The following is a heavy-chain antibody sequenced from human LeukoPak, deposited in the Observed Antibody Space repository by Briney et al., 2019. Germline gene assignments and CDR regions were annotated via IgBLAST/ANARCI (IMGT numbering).Heavy chain of an antibody. CDR2: IYYSGST. V-gene: IGHV4-59*01. D-gene: IGHD6-19*01. CDR3: ARLGYSSGLTFDY. CDR1: GGSISSYY. Sequence: PSETLSLTCTVSGGSISSYYWSWIRQPPGKGLEWIGYIYYSGSTNYNPSLKSRVTISVDTSKNQFSLKLSSVTAADTAVYYCARLGYSSGLTFDYWGQGTLVTVSS. J-gene: IGHJ4*02.